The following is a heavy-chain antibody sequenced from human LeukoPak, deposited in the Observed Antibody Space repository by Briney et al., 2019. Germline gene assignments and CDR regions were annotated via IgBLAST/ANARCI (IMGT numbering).Heavy chain of an antibody. J-gene: IGHJ4*02. CDR3: ARSSGNGDY. Sequence: ASVKVSCKASGYTFTSYGISWVRQAPGQGLEWMGWISTYNGDTNYAQKLQGRVTMTRNTSISTAYMELSSLRSEDTAVYYCARSSGNGDYWGQGTLVTVSS. CDR1: GYTFTSYG. V-gene: IGHV1-18*01. D-gene: IGHD3-10*01. CDR2: ISTYNGDT.